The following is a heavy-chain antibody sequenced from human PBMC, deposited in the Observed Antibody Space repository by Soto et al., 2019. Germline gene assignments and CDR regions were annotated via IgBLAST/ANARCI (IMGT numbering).Heavy chain of an antibody. J-gene: IGHJ6*02. CDR1: GYTFTNYG. CDR3: ARNYGDTDPRYDSGMDV. D-gene: IGHD4-17*01. V-gene: IGHV1-18*01. CDR2: ISAYNGNT. Sequence: QVQLVQSGAEVKKPGASVKVSCKASGYTFTNYGINWVRQAPGQGLEWMGWISAYNGNTKYAQKHQGRVTMTTDTVTSTDYMKLRSLRSDDTAVYYCARNYGDTDPRYDSGMDVWGQGTTVTVSS.